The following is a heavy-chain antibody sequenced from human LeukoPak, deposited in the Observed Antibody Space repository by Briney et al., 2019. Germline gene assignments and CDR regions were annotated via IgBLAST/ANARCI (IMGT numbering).Heavy chain of an antibody. J-gene: IGHJ4*02. V-gene: IGHV3-74*01. CDR1: GFTFSSYW. CDR3: ARVLGDFWSTYYFDL. D-gene: IGHD3-3*01. CDR2: INSDGSST. Sequence: GGSLRLSCAASGFTFSSYWMHWVRQTPGQGLVWVSRINSDGSSTSYADSVKGRFTISRDNAKNTLYLQMTSLRAEDTAVYYCARVLGDFWSTYYFDLWGQGTQVTVSS.